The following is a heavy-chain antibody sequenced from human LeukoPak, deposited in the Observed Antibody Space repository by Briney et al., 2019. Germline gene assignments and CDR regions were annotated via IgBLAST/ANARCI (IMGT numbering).Heavy chain of an antibody. CDR3: ARALAGGFDY. CDR1: GFTFSSYS. CDR2: ISSSSSYI. J-gene: IGHJ4*02. V-gene: IGHV3-21*01. Sequence: GGSLRLSCAASGFTFSSYSMNWVRQAPGKGLEWVSFISSSSSYIYYADSVKGRFTISRDNAKNSLYLQMNSLRAEDTAVYYCARALAGGFDYWGQGTLVTVSS. D-gene: IGHD2-15*01.